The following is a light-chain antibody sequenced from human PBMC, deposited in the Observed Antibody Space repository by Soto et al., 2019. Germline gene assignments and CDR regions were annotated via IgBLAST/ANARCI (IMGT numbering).Light chain of an antibody. V-gene: IGLV2-14*01. Sequence: QSALTQPASVSGSPGQSITISCTGTSSDIGAYDYVSWYQQHPGKAPKLMIYKVTSRPSGVSIRFSGSKSGSAASLTISGLQAEDEADYYCGSYSGISHWVFGGGTKVTVL. CDR3: GSYSGISHWV. J-gene: IGLJ3*02. CDR2: KVT. CDR1: SSDIGAYDY.